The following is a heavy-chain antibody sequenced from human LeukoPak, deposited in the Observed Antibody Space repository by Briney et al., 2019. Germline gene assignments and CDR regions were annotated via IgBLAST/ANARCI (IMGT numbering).Heavy chain of an antibody. CDR2: IYTSGST. CDR1: GGSTSSGSYY. CDR3: ARGSTPGP. J-gene: IGHJ5*02. D-gene: IGHD4-23*01. Sequence: SETLSLTCTVSGGSTSSGSYYWSWIRQPAGKGLEWIGRIYTSGSTNYNPSLKSRVTISVDTSKNQFSLKLSSVTAADTAVYYCARGSTPGPWGQGTLVTVSS. V-gene: IGHV4-61*02.